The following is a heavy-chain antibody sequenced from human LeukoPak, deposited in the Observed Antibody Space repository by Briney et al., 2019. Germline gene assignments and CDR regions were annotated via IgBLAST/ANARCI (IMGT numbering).Heavy chain of an antibody. J-gene: IGHJ4*02. CDR3: ARSGYTLYYFDY. V-gene: IGHV3-7*01. D-gene: IGHD3-3*01. Sequence: GGPLRLSCAASGFTFSNYWMSWVRQAPGKGLEWVANIKQDGSEKYYVDSVKGRFTISRDNAKNSLYLQMNSLRAEDTAVYYCARSGYTLYYFDYWGQGTLVTVSS. CDR1: GFTFSNYW. CDR2: IKQDGSEK.